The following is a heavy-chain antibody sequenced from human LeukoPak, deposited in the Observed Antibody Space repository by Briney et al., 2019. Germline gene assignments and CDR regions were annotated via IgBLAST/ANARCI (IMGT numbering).Heavy chain of an antibody. D-gene: IGHD2-15*01. CDR1: GFRFNTYW. CDR3: ARDSTLYCNDGSCHWGFDL. CDR2: IKEDGSKT. Sequence: GGSLRLSCAASGFRFNTYWLSWVRQAPGKGLEWVADIKEDGSKTYYVDSLKGRFTISRDNAKNSLYLQMNSLRAEDTAVYYCARDSTLYCNDGSCHWGFDLWGQGTVVTVSS. V-gene: IGHV3-7*01. J-gene: IGHJ3*01.